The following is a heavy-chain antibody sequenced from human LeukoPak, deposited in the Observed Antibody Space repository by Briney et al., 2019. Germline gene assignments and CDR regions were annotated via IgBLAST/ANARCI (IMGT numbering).Heavy chain of an antibody. CDR1: GGSSSGYY. Sequence: SETLSLTCAVYGGSSSGYYWSWIRQPPGKGLEWIGEINHSGSTNYNPSLKSRVTISVDTSKNQFSLKLSSVTAADTAVYYCARGQGSSWGQGTLVTVSS. CDR2: INHSGST. CDR3: ARGQGSS. J-gene: IGHJ4*02. D-gene: IGHD6-6*01. V-gene: IGHV4-34*01.